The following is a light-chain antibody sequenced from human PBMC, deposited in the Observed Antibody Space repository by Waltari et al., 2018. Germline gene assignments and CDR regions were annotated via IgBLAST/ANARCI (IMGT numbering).Light chain of an antibody. Sequence: SYELTQPPSVSVSPGQTARIPCSGDALPKKYGFFYSQKAGQAPVLALYEDNKRPSGIPERFSGSSSGTLSTLTVSGAQVDDEADYYCCSPDSSGNHWVFGGGTKLAVL. CDR1: ALPKKY. CDR2: EDN. V-gene: IGLV3-10*01. J-gene: IGLJ3*02. CDR3: CSPDSSGNHWV.